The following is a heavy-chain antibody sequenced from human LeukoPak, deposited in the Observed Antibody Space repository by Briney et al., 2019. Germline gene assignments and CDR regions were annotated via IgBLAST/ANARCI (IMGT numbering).Heavy chain of an antibody. CDR2: IQQDGNEK. Sequence: PGGSLRLSCVASGFTFSSYWMAWVRQTPGKGLEWVASIQQDGNEKHYVDSVKGRFTISKDNAKNLLYLQVNNLRAEDTAVYYCAREDHSKYEYWGQGTPITVSS. CDR1: GFTFSSYW. D-gene: IGHD4-11*01. CDR3: AREDHSKYEY. V-gene: IGHV3-7*01. J-gene: IGHJ4*02.